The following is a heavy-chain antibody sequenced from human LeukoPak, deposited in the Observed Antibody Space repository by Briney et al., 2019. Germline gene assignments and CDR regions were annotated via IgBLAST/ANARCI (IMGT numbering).Heavy chain of an antibody. CDR2: INPNSGGT. V-gene: IGHV1-2*02. CDR3: ARVEAYSGSHRPYDY. CDR1: GYTFTVYY. Sequence: ASVKVSFKASGYTFTVYYMHWVRQAPGQGLEWMGWINPNSGGTNYAQKFQGRVTMTRDTSISTAYMELSRLGSDDTAVYYCARVEAYSGSHRPYDYWGQGTLVTVSS. D-gene: IGHD1-26*01. J-gene: IGHJ4*02.